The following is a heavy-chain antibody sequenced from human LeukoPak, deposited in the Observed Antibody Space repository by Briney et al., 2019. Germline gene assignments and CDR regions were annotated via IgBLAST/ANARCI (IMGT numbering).Heavy chain of an antibody. CDR2: IYYSGST. V-gene: IGHV4-59*01. J-gene: IGHJ4*02. D-gene: IGHD6-19*01. CDR3: ASTYSSGWRPFDY. CDR1: GGSISSYY. Sequence: SETLSLTCTVPGGSISSYYWSWIRQPPGKGLEWIGYIYYSGSTNYNPSLKSRVTISVDTSKNQFSLKLSSVTAADTAVYYCASTYSSGWRPFDYWGQGTLVTVSS.